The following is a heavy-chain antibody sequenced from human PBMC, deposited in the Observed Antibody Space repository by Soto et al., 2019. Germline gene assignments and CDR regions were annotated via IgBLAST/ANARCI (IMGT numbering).Heavy chain of an antibody. Sequence: GESVKISCXGSGYSFTSYWISWVRQMPGKGLEWMGRIDPSDSYTNYSPSFQGHVTISADKSISTAYLQWSSLKASDTAMYYCARRRKALHLYGMDVWGQGTTVTVSS. CDR3: ARRRKALHLYGMDV. V-gene: IGHV5-10-1*01. CDR1: GYSFTSYW. CDR2: IDPSDSYT. J-gene: IGHJ6*02.